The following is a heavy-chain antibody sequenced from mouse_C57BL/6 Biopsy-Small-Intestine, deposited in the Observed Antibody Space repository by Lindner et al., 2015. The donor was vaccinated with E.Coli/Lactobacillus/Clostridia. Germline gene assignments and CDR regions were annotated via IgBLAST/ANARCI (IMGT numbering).Heavy chain of an antibody. Sequence: VQLQESGPELVKPGASVKISCKASGYAFSSSWMNWVKQRPGKGLEWIGRIYPGDGDTNYNGKFKGKATLTADKSSSTSYMQVSSLTSEDSAVYFCTRAGGYYGYYAMDYWGQGTSVTVSS. D-gene: IGHD1-1*02. CDR1: GYAFSSSW. V-gene: IGHV1-82*01. CDR3: TRAGGYYGYYAMDY. J-gene: IGHJ4*01. CDR2: IYPGDGDT.